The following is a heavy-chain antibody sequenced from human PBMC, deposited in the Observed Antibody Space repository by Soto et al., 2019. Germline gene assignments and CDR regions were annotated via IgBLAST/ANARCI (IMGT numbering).Heavy chain of an antibody. CDR1: GFTVSSNY. V-gene: IGHV3-66*01. Sequence: PGGSLRLSCAASGFTVSSNYMSWVRQAPGKGLEWVSVIYSGGSTYYADSVKGRFTISRDNSKNTLYLQMNSLRAEDTAVYYCARDPGYSSGWDWRYFDYWGQGTLVTVSS. CDR2: IYSGGST. D-gene: IGHD6-19*01. CDR3: ARDPGYSSGWDWRYFDY. J-gene: IGHJ4*02.